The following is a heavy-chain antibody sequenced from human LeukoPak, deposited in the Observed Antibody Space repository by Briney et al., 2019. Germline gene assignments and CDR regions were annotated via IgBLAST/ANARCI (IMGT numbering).Heavy chain of an antibody. J-gene: IGHJ6*03. V-gene: IGHV1-2*02. D-gene: IGHD5-18*01. Sequence: GASVKVSCKASGYTFTAYYMHWVRQAPGQGLEWMGWINPISGGTNYAQKFQGRVTMTRDTSISTAYMELSRLRPDDTAVYYCARVWIHDAYYYMDVWGKGTTVTVSS. CDR1: GYTFTAYY. CDR3: ARVWIHDAYYYMDV. CDR2: INPISGGT.